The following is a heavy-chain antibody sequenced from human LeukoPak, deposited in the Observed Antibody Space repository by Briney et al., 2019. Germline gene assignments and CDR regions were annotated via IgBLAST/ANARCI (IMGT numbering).Heavy chain of an antibody. Sequence: GGSLRLSCAASGFTFSSYAMHWVRQAPGKGLEWVAVISCDGSNKYYADSVKGRFTISRDNSKNTLYLQMNSLRAEDTAVYYCARDKEEGYFDYWGQGTLVTVSS. V-gene: IGHV3-30-3*01. CDR2: ISCDGSNK. J-gene: IGHJ4*02. CDR1: GFTFSSYA. CDR3: ARDKEEGYFDY.